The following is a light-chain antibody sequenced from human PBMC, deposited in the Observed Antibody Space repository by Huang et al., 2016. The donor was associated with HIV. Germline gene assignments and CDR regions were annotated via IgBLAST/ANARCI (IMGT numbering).Light chain of an antibody. CDR3: QQYNSWPGT. Sequence: EIVMTQSPATLSVSPGESATRSCRASQSVSSNLGWYHQKPGQSPRLLISSASTKATGIPARFSGSGSGKEFTLTISSLQSEDFAVYHCQQYNSWPGTFGQGTKVEIK. CDR2: SAS. V-gene: IGKV3-15*01. J-gene: IGKJ1*01. CDR1: QSVSSN.